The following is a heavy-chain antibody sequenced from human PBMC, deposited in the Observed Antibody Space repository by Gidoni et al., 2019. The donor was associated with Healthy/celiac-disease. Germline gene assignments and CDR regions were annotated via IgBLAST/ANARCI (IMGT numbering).Heavy chain of an antibody. D-gene: IGHD3-10*01. V-gene: IGHV4-39*01. CDR1: GGSISSSSYY. Sequence: QLQLQESGPGLVKPSETLSLTCTVSGGSISSSSYYWGLVRQPPGKGLEWIGSIYYSGSTYYNPSLKSRVTISVDTSKNQFSLKLSSVTAADTAVYYCARRPGLLWFREGGAFDIWGQGTMVTVSS. CDR3: ARRPGLLWFREGGAFDI. J-gene: IGHJ3*02. CDR2: IYYSGST.